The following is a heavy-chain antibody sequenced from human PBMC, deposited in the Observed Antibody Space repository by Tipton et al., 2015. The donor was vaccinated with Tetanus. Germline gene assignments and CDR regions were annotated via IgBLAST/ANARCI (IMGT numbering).Heavy chain of an antibody. CDR2: ISAYNGNT. Sequence: QSGPEVKKPGASVKVSCKASGYTFTSYGISWVRQAPGQGLEWMGWISAYNGNTNYAQKPQGRVIMTTDTSTSTAYMELRSLRSDDTAVYYCARFTYYDFWSGYPEGFDYWGQGTLVTVSS. CDR3: ARFTYYDFWSGYPEGFDY. CDR1: GYTFTSYG. J-gene: IGHJ4*02. V-gene: IGHV1-18*01. D-gene: IGHD3-3*01.